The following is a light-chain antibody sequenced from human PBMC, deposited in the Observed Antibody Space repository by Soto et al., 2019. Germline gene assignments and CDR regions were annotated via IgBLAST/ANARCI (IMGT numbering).Light chain of an antibody. CDR2: EAS. V-gene: IGKV1-5*03. Sequence: DIPMTQSPSALSASVGDSVTITCRASQSIGSWLAWYQQKPGKVPELLVYEASSLETGVPSRFSASGSGTEFTLTINSLQPDDFATYYCQQYSVYSAFGPGTKVDIK. J-gene: IGKJ3*01. CDR1: QSIGSW. CDR3: QQYSVYSA.